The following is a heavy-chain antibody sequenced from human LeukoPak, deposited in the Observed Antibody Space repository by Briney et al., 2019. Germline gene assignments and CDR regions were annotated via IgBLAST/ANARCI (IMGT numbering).Heavy chain of an antibody. V-gene: IGHV1-18*01. J-gene: IGHJ5*02. Sequence: ASVTVSFTASGYTFTSYGISWVRQAPGQGLEWMGWISAYNGNTNYSQKLQGRVTMTTDTSTSTAYMELRSLRSDDTAVYYCARDLWDYDSSGLGGWFDPWGQGSLVTVSS. CDR1: GYTFTSYG. CDR2: ISAYNGNT. CDR3: ARDLWDYDSSGLGGWFDP. D-gene: IGHD3-22*01.